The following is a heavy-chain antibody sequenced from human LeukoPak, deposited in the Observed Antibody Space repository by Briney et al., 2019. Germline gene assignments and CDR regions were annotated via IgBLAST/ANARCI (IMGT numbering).Heavy chain of an antibody. J-gene: IGHJ4*02. V-gene: IGHV4-30-4*07. Sequence: SETLSLTCAVSGGSLSSGGYSWSWIRQPPGKGLEWIGYIYYSGSTYYNPSLKTRVTISVDTSKNQFSLKLSSVTAADTAVYYCARGVAVAEDWGQGTLVTVSS. CDR3: ARGVAVAED. CDR1: GGSLSSGGYS. D-gene: IGHD6-19*01. CDR2: IYYSGST.